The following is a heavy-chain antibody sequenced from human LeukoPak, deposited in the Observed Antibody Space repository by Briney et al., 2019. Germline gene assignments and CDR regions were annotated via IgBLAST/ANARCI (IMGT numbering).Heavy chain of an antibody. CDR1: GFTFKTYW. V-gene: IGHV3-74*01. Sequence: PGGSLRLSCAASGFTFKTYWMHWVRQAPGKGLVWVSHSNSDGSSTSYADSVRGRFTISRDNAKNTLYLQMNSLRAEDTAVYYCARWAFPRGGYSSSWRSYYGMDVWGQGTTVTVSS. CDR3: ARWAFPRGGYSSSWRSYYGMDV. J-gene: IGHJ6*02. CDR2: SNSDGSST. D-gene: IGHD6-13*01.